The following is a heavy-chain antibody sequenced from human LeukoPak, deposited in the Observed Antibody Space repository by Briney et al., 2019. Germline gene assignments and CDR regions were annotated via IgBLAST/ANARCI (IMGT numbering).Heavy chain of an antibody. V-gene: IGHV4-34*01. CDR1: GGSFRGYY. D-gene: IGHD6-19*01. J-gene: IGHJ5*02. CDR3: ARRIAVAGTRFDP. Sequence: SETLSLTCAVYGGSFRGYYWTWIRQPPGKGLEWIGEIHHSGSTNYNPSLKSRVTISVDTSKNQFSLKLSSVTAADTAVYYCARRIAVAGTRFDPWGQGTLVTVSS. CDR2: IHHSGST.